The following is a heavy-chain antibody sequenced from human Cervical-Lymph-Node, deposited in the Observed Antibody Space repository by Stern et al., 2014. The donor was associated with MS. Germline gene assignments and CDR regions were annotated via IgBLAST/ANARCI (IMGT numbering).Heavy chain of an antibody. Sequence: EVQLVESGGTLIQPGGSLRLSCAASGFTFRTCSMNWVRQAPGQGLEWLSYISRSDTIYYADSVKGRFTVSRDNAKNSLFLQMNSLRPEDTAVYYCARDCSFGLDVWGQGTTVTVSS. CDR2: ISRSDTI. CDR1: GFTFRTCS. V-gene: IGHV3-48*01. CDR3: ARDCSFGLDV. J-gene: IGHJ6*02. D-gene: IGHD3-10*01.